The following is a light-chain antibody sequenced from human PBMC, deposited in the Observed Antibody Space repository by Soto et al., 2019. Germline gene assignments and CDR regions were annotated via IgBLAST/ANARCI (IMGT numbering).Light chain of an antibody. J-gene: IGLJ2*01. Sequence: QSALTQPPSASGSPGQSVTISCTGTSSDVGGYDYVSWYQQHPGKAPKLMIFEVNKRPSGVPDRFSGSKSGNTASLTVSGLQADDEGDYHCSSYAGSDIVIFGGGTKLTVL. V-gene: IGLV2-8*01. CDR3: SSYAGSDIVI. CDR1: SSDVGGYDY. CDR2: EVN.